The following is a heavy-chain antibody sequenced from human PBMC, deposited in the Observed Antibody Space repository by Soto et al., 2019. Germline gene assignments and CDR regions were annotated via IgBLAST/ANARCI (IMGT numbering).Heavy chain of an antibody. CDR1: GFTFTTHG. CDR3: AREDSSVWVAPY. D-gene: IGHD3-22*01. CDR2: IWFDGRRK. Sequence: QVQLVESGGGVVQTGMSLRLSCAASGFTFTTHGMHWVRQAPGKGLEWVSTIWFDGRRKVYADSVKGRFTISRDDPRSTLYLQMNNRRDEDTAVYYCAREDSSVWVAPYWGQGTRVTVSS. J-gene: IGHJ4*02. V-gene: IGHV3-33*01.